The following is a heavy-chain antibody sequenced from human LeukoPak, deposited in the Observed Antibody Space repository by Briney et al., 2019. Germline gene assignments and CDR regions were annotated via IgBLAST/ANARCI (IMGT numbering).Heavy chain of an antibody. Sequence: SETLSLTCAVYGGSFSGYYWSWIRQPPGKGLEWIGEINHSGCTNYNPSLKSRVTISVDTSKNQFSLKLSSVTAADTAVYYCARLLRWLGYFDLWGRGTLVTVSS. CDR1: GGSFSGYY. D-gene: IGHD4-23*01. V-gene: IGHV4-34*01. CDR3: ARLLRWLGYFDL. J-gene: IGHJ2*01. CDR2: INHSGCT.